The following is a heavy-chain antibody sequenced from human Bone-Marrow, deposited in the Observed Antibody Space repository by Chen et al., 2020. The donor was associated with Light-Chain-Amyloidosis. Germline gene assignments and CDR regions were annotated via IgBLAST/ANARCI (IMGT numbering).Heavy chain of an antibody. CDR3: AKTTMAGGWHFDL. CDR2: VSGDGATT. D-gene: IGHD1-1*01. V-gene: IGHV3-23*01. J-gene: IGHJ2*01. Sequence: EVQLLESGGGLVQPGGSLRLSCAASGFTFSSFAFTWARQAPGKGLEWVSGVSGDGATTYYADSVKGRFTISRDNSKNTLYLQMNSLRAEDTALYYCAKTTMAGGWHFDLWGRGTVVTVSS. CDR1: GFTFSSFA.